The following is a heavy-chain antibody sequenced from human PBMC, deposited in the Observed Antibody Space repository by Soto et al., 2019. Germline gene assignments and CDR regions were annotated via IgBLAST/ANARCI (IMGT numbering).Heavy chain of an antibody. J-gene: IGHJ6*02. CDR3: ARLARYYGMDV. Sequence: GESLKISCKTSGYSFISYWVAWVRQKPGKGLEWMGTFYPGDSTSTYSPSFQGQVTISVDKSISTAYLHLSSLKASDTAMYYCARLARYYGMDVWGQGTTVTVSS. V-gene: IGHV5-51*01. CDR1: GYSFISYW. CDR2: FYPGDSTS.